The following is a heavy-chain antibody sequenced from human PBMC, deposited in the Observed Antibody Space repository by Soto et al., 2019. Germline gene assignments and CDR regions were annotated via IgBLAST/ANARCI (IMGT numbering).Heavy chain of an antibody. J-gene: IGHJ6*03. CDR2: IYHSGST. V-gene: IGHV4-59*08. CDR3: ARLSYYYYYMDV. Sequence: SETLSLTCTVSGGSISSYYWSWIRQPPGKGLEWIGYIYHSGSTNYNPSLKSRVTISVDTSKNQFSLKLSSVTAADTAVYFCARLSYYYYYMDVPGKATTVTVSS. CDR1: GGSISSYY.